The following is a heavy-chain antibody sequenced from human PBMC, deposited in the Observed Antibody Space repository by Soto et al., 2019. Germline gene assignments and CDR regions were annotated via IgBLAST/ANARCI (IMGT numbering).Heavy chain of an antibody. CDR2: ISAYNSNT. CDR1: GYTFTSYG. V-gene: IGHV1-18*04. J-gene: IGHJ6*04. Sequence: GASVKVSCKASGYTFTSYGISWVRQAPGQGLEWMGWISAYNSNTNYAQKLQGRVTMTTDTSTSTAYMELRSLRSDDTAVYYCASSSGWYFLYYYGMDVWGKGTTVTVSS. D-gene: IGHD6-19*01. CDR3: ASSSGWYFLYYYGMDV.